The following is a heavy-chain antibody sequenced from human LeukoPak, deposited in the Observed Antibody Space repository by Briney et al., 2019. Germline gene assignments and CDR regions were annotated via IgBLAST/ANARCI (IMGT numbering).Heavy chain of an antibody. J-gene: IGHJ4*02. Sequence: GGSLRLSCAASGFTFSSYGMHWVRQAPGKGLEWVSAISGSGGSTYYADSVKGRFTISRDNSKNTLYLQMNSLRAEDTAVYHCAKGDQRYFDWLLGLDYWGQGTLVTVSS. CDR3: AKGDQRYFDWLLGLDY. CDR2: ISGSGGST. D-gene: IGHD3-9*01. V-gene: IGHV3-23*01. CDR1: GFTFSSYG.